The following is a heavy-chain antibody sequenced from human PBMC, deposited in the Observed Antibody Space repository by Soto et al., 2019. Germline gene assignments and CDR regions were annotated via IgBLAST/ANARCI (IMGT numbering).Heavy chain of an antibody. CDR2: IFSSGST. CDR3: ARVGYCSSTPCWPIGYFEY. D-gene: IGHD2-2*01. V-gene: IGHV4-59*01. CDR1: GDSISSFY. J-gene: IGHJ4*02. Sequence: QVQLQESGPGLVKPSETLSLTCTVSGDSISSFYWTWIRQPPGKGLEWVGYIFSSGSTNYNHSLKSRVTISVDTSENQFSLKLTSVTAADTAVYYCARVGYCSSTPCWPIGYFEYWGQGTLVTVSS.